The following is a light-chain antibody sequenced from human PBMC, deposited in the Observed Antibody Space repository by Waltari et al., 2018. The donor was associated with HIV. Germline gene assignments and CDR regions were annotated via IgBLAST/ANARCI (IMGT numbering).Light chain of an antibody. CDR1: QSVSRY. Sequence: EIVLTQAPATLPLSPGERAPSSFRASQSVSRYLAWYQQKPGQAPRLLIYDASNRATGIPARFSGSGSGTDFTLTSSSLEPEDFAVYYCQQRSNWPPGLTFGGGTKVEIK. V-gene: IGKV3-11*01. J-gene: IGKJ4*01. CDR3: QQRSNWPPGLT. CDR2: DAS.